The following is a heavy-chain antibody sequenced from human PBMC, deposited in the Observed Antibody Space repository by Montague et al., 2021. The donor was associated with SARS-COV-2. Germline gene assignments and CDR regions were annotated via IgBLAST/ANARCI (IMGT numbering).Heavy chain of an antibody. J-gene: IGHJ4*02. V-gene: IGHV4-34*01. Sequence: SETLSLTCSVGGSFAGSSYNWLRQTPGKGLEWIGEFYYSGATDYNPSLKGRVTISADTSKNEFSLVVRSVSAADTTFYYCARGTKPYYDLWLWGQGTLVTVSS. D-gene: IGHD3-3*01. CDR1: GGSFAGSS. CDR3: ARGTKPYYDLWL. CDR2: FYYSGAT.